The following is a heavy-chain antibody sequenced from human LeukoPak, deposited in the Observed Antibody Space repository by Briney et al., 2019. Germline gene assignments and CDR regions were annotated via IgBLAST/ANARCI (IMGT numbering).Heavy chain of an antibody. D-gene: IGHD5-18*01. Sequence: GGSLRLSCAASGFTLSGYWMHWVRQAPGKGLEWVSRINNDGSGTKYADSVKGRFTISRDNAKNTLYLQMNSLRADDTAVCYCARDGDTVLVPIDYWGQGTLVTVTS. CDR2: INNDGSGT. CDR1: GFTLSGYW. V-gene: IGHV3-74*01. J-gene: IGHJ4*02. CDR3: ARDGDTVLVPIDY.